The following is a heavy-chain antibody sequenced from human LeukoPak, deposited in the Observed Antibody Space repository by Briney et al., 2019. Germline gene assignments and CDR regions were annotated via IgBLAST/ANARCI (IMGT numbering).Heavy chain of an antibody. CDR2: IYYSGST. CDR3: ARDLGVMVRAFDI. D-gene: IGHD5-18*01. CDR1: GGSISSYS. Sequence: PSETLSLTCTLSGGSISSYSWRWIRQPPGKRLEWIGYIYYSGSTSYNPSLKSRVTISADTSKNQTSRKLSSVTGADTAVYYCARDLGVMVRAFDIWGQGTRVTVSS. V-gene: IGHV4-59*01. J-gene: IGHJ3*02.